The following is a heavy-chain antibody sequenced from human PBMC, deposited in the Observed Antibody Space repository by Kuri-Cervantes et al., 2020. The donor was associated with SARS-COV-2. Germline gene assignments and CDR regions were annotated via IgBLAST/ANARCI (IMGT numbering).Heavy chain of an antibody. D-gene: IGHD3-3*01. Sequence: GESLKISCAASGFTFSSYSMNWVRQAPGKGLEWVSSISSSSSYIYYADSVKGRFTISRDNAKNSLYLQMSSLRAEDTAVYYCARDLLTIFGVGYDYWGQGTLVTVSS. V-gene: IGHV3-21*01. CDR3: ARDLLTIFGVGYDY. CDR2: ISSSSSYI. J-gene: IGHJ4*02. CDR1: GFTFSSYS.